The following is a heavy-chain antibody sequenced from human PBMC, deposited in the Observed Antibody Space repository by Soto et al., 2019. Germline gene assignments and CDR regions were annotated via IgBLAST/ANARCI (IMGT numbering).Heavy chain of an antibody. Sequence: QVQLVQSGAEVKKPGSSVKVSCKASGGTFSSYTISWVRQAPGQGLEWMGRIIPILGIANYAQKFQGRVTITADKSTSTAYMELSSLRSEDTAVYYCARAPWGLREVSFDIWGQGTMVTVSS. J-gene: IGHJ3*02. V-gene: IGHV1-69*02. CDR2: IIPILGIA. D-gene: IGHD2-21*02. CDR1: GGTFSSYT. CDR3: ARAPWGLREVSFDI.